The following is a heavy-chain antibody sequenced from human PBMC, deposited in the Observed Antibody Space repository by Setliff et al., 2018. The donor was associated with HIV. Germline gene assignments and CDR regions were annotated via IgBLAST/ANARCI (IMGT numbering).Heavy chain of an antibody. D-gene: IGHD3-3*01. CDR1: GGSISSGSYY. Sequence: SETLSLTCTVSGGSISSGSYYWSWIRQPAGKGLEWIGHIYTSGSTNYNPSLKSRVTISVDTSKNQFSLKLSSVTAADTAVYYCARAPYLWSGYPGVWFDPWGQGTLVTVS. CDR2: IYTSGST. V-gene: IGHV4-61*09. CDR3: ARAPYLWSGYPGVWFDP. J-gene: IGHJ5*02.